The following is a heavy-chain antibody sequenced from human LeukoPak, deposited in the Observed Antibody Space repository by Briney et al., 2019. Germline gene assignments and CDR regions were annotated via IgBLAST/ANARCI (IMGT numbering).Heavy chain of an antibody. CDR2: IYYTGST. J-gene: IGHJ5*02. CDR3: ARGLPFYDFWSGYLNP. Sequence: SETLSLTCSVSGDSISSSRYFWGWIRQPPGKGLDWIGSIYYTGSTYYNPSLKSRVTISMDTSKNQFSLRLSSVTAADTAVYYCARGLPFYDFWSGYLNPGGQGTLVTVSS. D-gene: IGHD3-3*01. V-gene: IGHV4-39*07. CDR1: GDSISSSRYF.